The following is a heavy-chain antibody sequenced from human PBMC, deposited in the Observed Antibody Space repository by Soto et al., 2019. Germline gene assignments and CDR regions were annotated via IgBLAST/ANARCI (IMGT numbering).Heavy chain of an antibody. CDR1: RGAISSYY. D-gene: IGHD6-13*01. CDR3: ASGSWSFDY. J-gene: IGHJ4*02. V-gene: IGHV4-59*01. CDR2: IYYSGST. Sequence: SGNLALSCAVCRGAISSYYWGWIRQPPRKALQWIGYIYYSGSTTYSHSIKSRVTISVDTSKNQFSLKLSSVTAAGTAVYDCASGSWSFDYWGQGTLLTSPQ.